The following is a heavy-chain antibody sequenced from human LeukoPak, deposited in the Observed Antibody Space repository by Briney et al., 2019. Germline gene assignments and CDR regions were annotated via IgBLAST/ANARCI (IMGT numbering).Heavy chain of an antibody. V-gene: IGHV3-21*01. CDR2: ISSSSGYI. Sequence: PGGSLRLSCAASGFTFSSYSMNWVRQAPGKGLEWVSSISSSSGYIDYADSGKVRLTYARANAKNSLYLQMNSLRAEEPAVYYCARDQLFGELVRGSGMDVWGKGTTVTVSS. J-gene: IGHJ6*04. CDR1: GFTFSSYS. CDR3: ARDQLFGELVRGSGMDV. D-gene: IGHD3-10*02.